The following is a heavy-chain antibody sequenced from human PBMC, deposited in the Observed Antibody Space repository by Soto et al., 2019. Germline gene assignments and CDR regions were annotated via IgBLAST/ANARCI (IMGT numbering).Heavy chain of an antibody. J-gene: IGHJ3*02. CDR1: GFTVSSNY. CDR2: IYSGGST. Sequence: PGGSLRLSCAASGFTVSSNYMSWVRQAPGRGLEWVSVIYSGGSTYYADSVKGRFTISRHNSKNTLYLQMNSLRAEDTAVYYCATSTADDAFDIWGQGTMVTVSS. D-gene: IGHD4-17*01. V-gene: IGHV3-53*04. CDR3: ATSTADDAFDI.